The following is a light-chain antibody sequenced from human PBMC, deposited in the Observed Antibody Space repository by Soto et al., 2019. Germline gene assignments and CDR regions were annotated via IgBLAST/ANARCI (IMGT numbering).Light chain of an antibody. CDR1: QSVSSY. Sequence: ETVLTQSPATLSLSPGERATLSCRASQSVSSYLAWYQQKPGQAPRLLIYDASNRATGIPARFSGSGSGTDFTLTISSLEPADFALYYCQQRSNWPITFGQGTRLEIK. J-gene: IGKJ5*01. CDR2: DAS. CDR3: QQRSNWPIT. V-gene: IGKV3-11*01.